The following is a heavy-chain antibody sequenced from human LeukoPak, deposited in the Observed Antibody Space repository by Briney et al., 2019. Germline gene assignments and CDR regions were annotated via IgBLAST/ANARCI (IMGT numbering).Heavy chain of an antibody. CDR1: GFTLSTYG. CDR3: ARRRYSVYDFDY. J-gene: IGHJ4*02. CDR2: IWSDGSNK. D-gene: IGHD5/OR15-5a*01. V-gene: IGHV3-33*01. Sequence: GGSLRLSCAASGFTLSTYGVHWVRQAPGKGLEWVAVIWSDGSNKYYADSVKGRFTISRDNSKNTLYLQMNSLRAEDTAVYYCARRRYSVYDFDYWGQGTLVTVSS.